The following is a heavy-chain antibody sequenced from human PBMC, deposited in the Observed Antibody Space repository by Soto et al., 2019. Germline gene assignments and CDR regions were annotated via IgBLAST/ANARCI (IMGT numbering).Heavy chain of an antibody. D-gene: IGHD2-15*01. V-gene: IGHV1-18*01. CDR2: ISAYNGYT. CDR3: ARDRARYCSGGSCPLGFDP. CDR1: GYTFTSYG. J-gene: IGHJ5*02. Sequence: ASVKVSCKASGYTFTSYGISWVRQAPGHGLEWLGWISAYNGYTNYAQRLQGRVTMTTDTSTSTAYMELRSLRSDDTAVYDCARDRARYCSGGSCPLGFDPWGQGTLVTVS.